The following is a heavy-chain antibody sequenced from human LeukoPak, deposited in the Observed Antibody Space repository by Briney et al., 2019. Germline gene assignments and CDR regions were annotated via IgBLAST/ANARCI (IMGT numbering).Heavy chain of an antibody. Sequence: SQTLSLTCTVSGGSTNTGGYFWSWIRQPPGKGLEWIGYIHYNGITNYNPSLKTRVTMSLDTSKNQVSLNLNSVTAADTAVYYCARHISSGGTYAHFDYWGQGTLVTVSS. D-gene: IGHD1-26*01. J-gene: IGHJ4*02. CDR3: ARHISSGGTYAHFDY. CDR2: IHYNGIT. V-gene: IGHV4-30-4*07. CDR1: GGSTNTGGYF.